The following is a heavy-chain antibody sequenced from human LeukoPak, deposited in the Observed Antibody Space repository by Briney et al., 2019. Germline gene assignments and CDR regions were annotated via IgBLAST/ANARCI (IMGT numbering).Heavy chain of an antibody. CDR3: ARTTRDGYNVVGAADI. Sequence: GESLKISCKDSGHSFTSYWIGWVRQMPGKGLEWMGVIYPGDSDTRYSPSFQGQVTISTYKSITTAYLQWSSLKASDNAIYYCARTTRDGYNVVGAADIWGQGTKVTVSS. J-gene: IGHJ3*02. D-gene: IGHD5-24*01. CDR1: GHSFTSYW. V-gene: IGHV5-51*01. CDR2: IYPGDSDT.